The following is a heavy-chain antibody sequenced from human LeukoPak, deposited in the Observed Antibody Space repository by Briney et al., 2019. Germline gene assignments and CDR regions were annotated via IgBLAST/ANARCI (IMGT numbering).Heavy chain of an antibody. J-gene: IGHJ4*02. CDR2: IFSSGGST. CDR3: AKTTTGYSSGRFPGWPVDY. D-gene: IGHD6-19*01. V-gene: IGHV3-23*01. Sequence: GGSLRLSCAAPGFTFRSYAMYCVPQAPGKGLEWVSGIFSSGGSTQYADSVKGRFPISGDNSKNTVYLQMNSLRAEDTAVYYCAKTTTGYSSGRFPGWPVDYWGQGTLVTVSS. CDR1: GFTFRSYA.